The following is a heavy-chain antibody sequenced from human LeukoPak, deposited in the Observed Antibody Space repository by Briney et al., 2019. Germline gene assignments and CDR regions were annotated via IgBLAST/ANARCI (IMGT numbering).Heavy chain of an antibody. Sequence: GESLQISCQGSGYSFTSYWIGWVRQMPGKGLEWMGIIYPGDSDIRYSPSFQGQVTISADKSISTAYLQWSSLKASDTAMYYCARGVTGTVPRFDPWGQGTLLTVSS. V-gene: IGHV5-51*01. CDR2: IYPGDSDI. CDR3: ARGVTGTVPRFDP. CDR1: GYSFTSYW. J-gene: IGHJ5*02. D-gene: IGHD1-20*01.